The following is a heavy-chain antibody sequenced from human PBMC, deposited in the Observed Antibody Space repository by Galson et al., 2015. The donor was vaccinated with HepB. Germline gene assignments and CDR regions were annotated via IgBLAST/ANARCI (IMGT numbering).Heavy chain of an antibody. V-gene: IGHV3-23*01. J-gene: IGHJ5*02. CDR3: VKEGSWFGGDWFDP. D-gene: IGHD3-16*01. CDR2: INGRGSTR. Sequence: PGKGLEWVSGINGRGSTRSYSDAVKGRFSISRDNSKDTVFLQMDNLRAEDAAVYYCVKEGSWFGGDWFDPWGQGALVTVS.